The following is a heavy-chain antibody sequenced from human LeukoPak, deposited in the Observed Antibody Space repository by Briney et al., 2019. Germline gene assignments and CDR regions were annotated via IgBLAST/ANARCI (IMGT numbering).Heavy chain of an antibody. CDR3: ARDRYGGENY. V-gene: IGHV3-48*03. CDR2: ISSSGDSI. CDR1: GFTFSSYE. D-gene: IGHD4-23*01. J-gene: IGHJ4*02. Sequence: EGSLRLSCVASGFTFSSYEMNWVRQATGKGLEWVSYISSSGDSIYYADSVKGRFTISRDNAKKSLYLQMNSLRHEDTAVYYCARDRYGGENYWGQGTLVTVSS.